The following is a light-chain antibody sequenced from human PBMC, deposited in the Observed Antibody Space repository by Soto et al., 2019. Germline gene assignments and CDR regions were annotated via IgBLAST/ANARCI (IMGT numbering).Light chain of an antibody. J-gene: IGKJ4*01. V-gene: IGKV3-20*01. CDR3: HQHA. CDR1: HSVSGSY. Sequence: EIVLTQSPGTLSLSPGERATLSRSAGHSVSGSYLAWHQLNPGQPPRLLIYGASSRATGIPDRFSGSGSATAFTLPVPRLEPEDFAVHYCHQHAFGRGTKVDIK. CDR2: GAS.